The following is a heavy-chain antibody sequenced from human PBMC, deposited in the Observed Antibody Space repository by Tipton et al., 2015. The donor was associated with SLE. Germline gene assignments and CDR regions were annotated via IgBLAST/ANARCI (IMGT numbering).Heavy chain of an antibody. CDR1: GGSISSSSYY. CDR2: IYYSGSI. J-gene: IGHJ3*01. Sequence: LRLSCTVSGGSISSSSYYWGWIRQPPGKGLEWIGYIYYSGSISYNPSLKSRVTISVDTSKNQFSLKLSSVTAADTAVYYCARAQQPGSFDYWGQGTMVTVSS. D-gene: IGHD6-13*01. CDR3: ARAQQPGSFDY. V-gene: IGHV4-61*05.